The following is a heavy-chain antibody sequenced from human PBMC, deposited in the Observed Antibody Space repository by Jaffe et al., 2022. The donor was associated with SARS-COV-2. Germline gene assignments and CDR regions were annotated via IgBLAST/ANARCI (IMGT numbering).Heavy chain of an antibody. CDR1: GFSLSNARMG. V-gene: IGHV2-26*01. Sequence: QVTLKESGPVLVKPTETLTLTCTVSGFSLSNARMGVSWIRQPPGKALEWLAHIFSNDEKSYSTSLKSRLTISKDTSKSQVVLTMTNMDPVDTATYYCARINWYYDSSGHTDYWGQGTLVTVSS. CDR2: IFSNDEK. J-gene: IGHJ4*02. D-gene: IGHD3-22*01. CDR3: ARINWYYDSSGHTDY.